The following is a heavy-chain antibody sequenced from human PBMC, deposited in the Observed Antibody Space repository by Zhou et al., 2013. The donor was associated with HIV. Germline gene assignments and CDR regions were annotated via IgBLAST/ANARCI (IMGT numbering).Heavy chain of an antibody. CDR2: ISAYNGNT. V-gene: IGHV1-18*01. J-gene: IGHJ2*01. D-gene: IGHD6-13*01. CDR3: ARDRQQQLVPLGYFDL. CDR1: GYTFTNYD. Sequence: QVQLVQSGAEVKKFGASVQVSCKASGYTFTNYDISWVRQAPGQGLEWMGWISAYNGNTNYAQKLQGRVTMTTDTSTSTAYMELRSLRSDDTAVYYCARDRQQQLVPLGYFDLWGRGTLVTVSS.